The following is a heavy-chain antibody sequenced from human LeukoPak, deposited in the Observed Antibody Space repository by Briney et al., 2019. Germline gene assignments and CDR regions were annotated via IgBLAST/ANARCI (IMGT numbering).Heavy chain of an antibody. CDR1: GFTFSSYA. Sequence: GGSLRLSCAASGFTFSSYAMSWVRQAPGKGLEWVSAISGSGGSTYYADSVKGRFTISRGNSKNTLYLQMNSLRAEDTAVYYCANSDYYDSSGYYSWSIDYWGQGTLVTVSS. CDR3: ANSDYYDSSGYYSWSIDY. V-gene: IGHV3-23*01. CDR2: ISGSGGST. D-gene: IGHD3-22*01. J-gene: IGHJ4*02.